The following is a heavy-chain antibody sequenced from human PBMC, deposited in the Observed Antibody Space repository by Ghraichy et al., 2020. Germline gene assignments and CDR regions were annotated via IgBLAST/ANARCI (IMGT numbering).Heavy chain of an antibody. J-gene: IGHJ1*01. CDR2: TYYRSKWYN. D-gene: IGHD5-24*01. V-gene: IGHV6-1*01. CDR3: AREPTSEMESPAEYFQH. CDR1: GDSVSSNSAA. Sequence: SQTLSLTCAISGDSVSSNSAAWNWIRQSPSRGLEWLGRTYYRSKWYNDYAVSVKSRITINPDTSKNQFSLQLNSVTPEDTAVYYCAREPTSEMESPAEYFQHWGQGTLVTVSS.